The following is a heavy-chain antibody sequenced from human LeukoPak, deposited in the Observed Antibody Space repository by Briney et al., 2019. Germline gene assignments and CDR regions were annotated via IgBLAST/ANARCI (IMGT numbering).Heavy chain of an antibody. D-gene: IGHD2-2*01. V-gene: IGHV3-21*01. CDR2: ISSSSSFI. CDR1: GFTFSRYS. Sequence: GGSLRLSCAASGFTFSRYSMNWVRQAPGKGREWVSSISSSSSFIYYADSVKGRFTIPRDHAKNSLYLQMNSLRAEDTAVYYCARDPPLGSCSTISCPHLDYWGQGTLVIVSS. CDR3: ARDPPLGSCSTISCPHLDY. J-gene: IGHJ4*02.